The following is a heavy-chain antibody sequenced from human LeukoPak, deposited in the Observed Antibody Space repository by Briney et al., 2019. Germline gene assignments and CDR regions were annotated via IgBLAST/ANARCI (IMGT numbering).Heavy chain of an antibody. Sequence: ASVKVSCKPSGYSFTRNGISWVRQAPGQGLEWMAWISANSGNTNYAQNFQDRVTLTTDTSTSTAYMELRSLRSDDTAVYYCARDANYAFDYWGQGSLVTVSS. V-gene: IGHV1-18*01. CDR1: GYSFTRNG. CDR2: ISANSGNT. D-gene: IGHD3-16*01. J-gene: IGHJ4*02. CDR3: ARDANYAFDY.